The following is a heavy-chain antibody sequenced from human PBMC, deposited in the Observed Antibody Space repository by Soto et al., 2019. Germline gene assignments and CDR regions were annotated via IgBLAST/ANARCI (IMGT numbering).Heavy chain of an antibody. Sequence: GGSLRLSCAASGFTFDDYTMHWVRQAPGKGLEWVSLISWDGGSTYYADSVRGRFTISRDNSKNSLYLQMNSLRTEDTALYYCEKADGGGRPVDYFDYWGQGTLVTVSS. CDR1: GFTFDDYT. J-gene: IGHJ4*02. D-gene: IGHD2-15*01. CDR3: EKADGGGRPVDYFDY. V-gene: IGHV3-43*01. CDR2: ISWDGGST.